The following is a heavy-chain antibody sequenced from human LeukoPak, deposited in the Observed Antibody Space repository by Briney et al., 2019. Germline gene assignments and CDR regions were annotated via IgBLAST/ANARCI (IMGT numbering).Heavy chain of an antibody. CDR1: GYTLTELS. J-gene: IGHJ4*02. V-gene: IGHV1-24*01. CDR2: FDPEDGET. D-gene: IGHD3-22*01. CDR3: ARDYYYDSSGYFTGGFDY. Sequence: ASVKVSCKVSGYTLTELSMHWVRQAPGKGLEWMGGFDPEDGETIYAQKFQGRVTMTEDTSTDTAYMELRSLRSDDTAVYYCARDYYYDSSGYFTGGFDYWGQGTLVTVSS.